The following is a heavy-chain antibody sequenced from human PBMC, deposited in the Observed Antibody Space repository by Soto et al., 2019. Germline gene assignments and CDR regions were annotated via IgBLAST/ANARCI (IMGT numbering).Heavy chain of an antibody. Sequence: QVQLQESGPGLVKPSQTLSLTCTVSGGSISSGCYYWSWIRQHPGKVLEWIGYIYYSGSTYYNPSLKSRVTISVDTSQNQFSLKLSSVTAADTAVYYCARDPSVQAAAGTGWFDPWGQGTLVTVSS. D-gene: IGHD6-13*01. CDR3: ARDPSVQAAAGTGWFDP. CDR1: GGSISSGCYY. CDR2: IYYSGST. J-gene: IGHJ5*02. V-gene: IGHV4-31*03.